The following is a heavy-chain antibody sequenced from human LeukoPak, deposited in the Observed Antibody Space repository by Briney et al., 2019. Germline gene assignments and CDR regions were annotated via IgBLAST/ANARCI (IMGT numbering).Heavy chain of an antibody. CDR2: ISGSGGST. Sequence: GGSLRLSCVASGFTVSSNYMSWVRQAPGKGLEWVSAISGSGGSTYYADSVKGRFTISRDNSKNTLYLQMNSLRAEDTAVYYCAKGASSIAARSAIDYWGQGTLVTVSS. D-gene: IGHD6-6*01. J-gene: IGHJ4*02. V-gene: IGHV3-23*01. CDR1: GFTVSSNY. CDR3: AKGASSIAARSAIDY.